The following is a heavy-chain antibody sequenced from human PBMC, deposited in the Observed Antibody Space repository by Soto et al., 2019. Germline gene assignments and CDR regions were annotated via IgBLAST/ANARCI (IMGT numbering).Heavy chain of an antibody. CDR1: GFGTDSCA. D-gene: IGHD5-12*01. CDR3: AKGTDGYNYLREFDY. V-gene: IGHV3-23*01. J-gene: IGHJ4*02. Sequence: LGRFSGTSGFGTDSCALTSVRKNKWKGLEWVSAISGSGGSTYYADSVKGRFTTSRDNSKNTLYLQMNSLRAEDTAVYYCAKGTDGYNYLREFDYWGQGTLFPAS. CDR2: ISGSGGST.